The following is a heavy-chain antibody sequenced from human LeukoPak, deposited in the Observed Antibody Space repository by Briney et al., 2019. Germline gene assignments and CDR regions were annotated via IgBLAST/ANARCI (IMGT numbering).Heavy chain of an antibody. CDR3: ARLLYRDAFDI. V-gene: IGHV3-23*01. Sequence: GGSLRLSCTASRFTLSTNATTWVRQPPGKGLEWVSAINTSGLTKYYADSVKGRVTISRDNSKNTLYLQMNSLRAEDAAVYYCARLLYRDAFDIWGQGTGVTVSS. D-gene: IGHD2-8*01. CDR1: RFTLSTNA. J-gene: IGHJ3*02. CDR2: INTSGLTK.